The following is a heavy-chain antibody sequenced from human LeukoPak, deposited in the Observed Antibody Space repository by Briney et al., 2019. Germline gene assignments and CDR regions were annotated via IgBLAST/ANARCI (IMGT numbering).Heavy chain of an antibody. J-gene: IGHJ6*02. CDR3: ARDHSYYFGSQTSTLDV. V-gene: IGHV4-31*03. Sequence: PSETLSPTCTISGASISTGGYYWTWIRQPPGEGLEWIGYIYYTGSIDYNASLKSRLTISLETSKNRFSLKLNSVTAADTAVYYCARDHSYYFGSQTSTLDVWGQGTAVTVSS. D-gene: IGHD3-10*01. CDR2: IYYTGSI. CDR1: GASISTGGYY.